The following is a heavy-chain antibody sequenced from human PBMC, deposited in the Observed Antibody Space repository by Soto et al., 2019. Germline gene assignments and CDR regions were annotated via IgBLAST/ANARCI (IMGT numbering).Heavy chain of an antibody. CDR2: ISGSGGST. D-gene: IGHD3-22*01. J-gene: IGHJ4*02. V-gene: IGHV3-23*01. CDR1: GFTFSSYA. CDR3: SRSWYYYGSSGYYYPY. Sequence: GGSLRLSCAASGFTFSSYAMSWVRQAPGKGLEWVSAISGSGGSTYYADSVKGRFTISRDNSKNTLYLQMNSLRAEDTAVYYCSRSWYYYGSSGYYYPYWGQGTLVTVS.